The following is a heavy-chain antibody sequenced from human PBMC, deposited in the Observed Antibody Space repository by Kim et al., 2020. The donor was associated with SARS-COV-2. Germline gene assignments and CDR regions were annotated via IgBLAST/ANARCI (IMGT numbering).Heavy chain of an antibody. J-gene: IGHJ5*02. CDR2: IYISGST. CDR3: AKGGRRDWFEP. Sequence: SETLSLTCTVSGGSISSYYWSWIRQAAGKGLEWVGRIYISGSTNYNPSLKSRVTMSVDATQNQSSLKLSSVPAADTAGYYCAKGGRRDWFEPWGQGTLVT. CDR1: GGSISSYY. V-gene: IGHV4-4*07.